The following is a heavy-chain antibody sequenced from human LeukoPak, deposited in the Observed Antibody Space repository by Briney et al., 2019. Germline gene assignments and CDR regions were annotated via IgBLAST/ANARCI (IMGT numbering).Heavy chain of an antibody. J-gene: IGHJ4*02. CDR2: INPSGGSS. CDR1: GYTFTSYQ. CDR3: ARDLRRLGESSVLYY. D-gene: IGHD3-16*01. V-gene: IGHV1-46*01. Sequence: ASVKVSCKASGYTFTSYQMHWVRQAPGQGLEWMGIINPSGGSSTYAQKFLGRVTMTRGTSTRTVYMELSSLRSDDTAVYYCARDLRRLGESSVLYYWGQGTLVTVSA.